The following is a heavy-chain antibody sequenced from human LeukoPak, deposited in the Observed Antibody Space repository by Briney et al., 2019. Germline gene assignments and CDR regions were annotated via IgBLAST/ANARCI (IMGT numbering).Heavy chain of an antibody. CDR2: ISANGCST. Sequence: GGSLRLSCAVSGFTVDDYAMHWVRHVPGRGVEWVSLISANGCSTYYADSVKGRFPISRDNRKSSLYLQMNTLRTDDTAFDYCVKDFNPVSGWLWYFDLWGRGTLVTVSS. V-gene: IGHV3-43*02. CDR1: GFTVDDYA. J-gene: IGHJ2*01. CDR3: VKDFNPVSGWLWYFDL. D-gene: IGHD6-19*01.